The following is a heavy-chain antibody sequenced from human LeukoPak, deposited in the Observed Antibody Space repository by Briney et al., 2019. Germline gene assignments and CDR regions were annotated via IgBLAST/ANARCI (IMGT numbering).Heavy chain of an antibody. J-gene: IGHJ4*02. CDR1: GFTFSGCA. CDR3: AKDRDY. CDR2: ISESGDAT. V-gene: IGHV3-23*01. Sequence: PGGSLRLSCAASGFTFSGCAMSWVRRAPGKGLEWVSAISESGDATYYADSVRGRFTISRDNSKNTLYLQMNRLRVDDTAIYYCAKDRDYWGQGTLVTVSS.